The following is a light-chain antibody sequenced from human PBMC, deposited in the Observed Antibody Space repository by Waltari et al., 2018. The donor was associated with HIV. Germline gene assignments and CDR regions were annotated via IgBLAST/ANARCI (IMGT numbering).Light chain of an antibody. J-gene: IGLJ3*02. CDR1: SSAAGCYNF. Sequence: QSALTQPASVSGSPGQSITISCTGPSSAAGCYNFFPWYQQQPGKAPRVLIYYVTTRPSGVSDRFSGSRSGDTASLTISGLQPEDEADYYCESYTSTSVWVFGGGTRLTVL. V-gene: IGLV2-14*03. CDR3: ESYTSTSVWV. CDR2: YVT.